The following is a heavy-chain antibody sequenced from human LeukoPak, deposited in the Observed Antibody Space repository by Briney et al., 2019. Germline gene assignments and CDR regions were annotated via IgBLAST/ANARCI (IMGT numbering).Heavy chain of an antibody. CDR2: ISSSSSYI. CDR1: GFTFSSYS. CDR3: AKVGGIVVVRPYGMDV. V-gene: IGHV3-21*01. Sequence: PGGSLRLSCAASGFTFSSYSMNWVRQAPGKGLEWVSSISSSSSYIYYADSVKGRFTISRDNAKNSLYLQMNSLRAEDTAVYYCAKVGGIVVVRPYGMDVWGQGTTVTVSS. D-gene: IGHD2-2*01. J-gene: IGHJ6*02.